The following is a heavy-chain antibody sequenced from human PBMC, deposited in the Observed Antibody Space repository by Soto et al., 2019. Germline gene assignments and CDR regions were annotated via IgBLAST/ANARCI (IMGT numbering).Heavy chain of an antibody. J-gene: IGHJ4*02. D-gene: IGHD1-7*01. CDR2: IYYRGST. Sequence: QVQLQESGPGLVKPSETLSLTCTVSGGSVSSGSYYWSWIRQPPGKGLEWIGYIYYRGSTNYNPSLKSRVTISVDTSKNQCSLKLSSVTAADTAVYYCASVGSNYLLDYWGQGTLVTVSS. CDR1: GGSVSSGSYY. CDR3: ASVGSNYLLDY. V-gene: IGHV4-61*01.